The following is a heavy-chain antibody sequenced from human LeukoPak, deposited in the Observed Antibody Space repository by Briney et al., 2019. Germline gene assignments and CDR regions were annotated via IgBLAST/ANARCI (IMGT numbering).Heavy chain of an antibody. Sequence: SETLSLTCTVSGGSISSYYWSWIRQPPGKGLEWIGYIYYSGSTNYNPSLKSRVTISVNTSKNQFSLNLSSVTAADTAVYYCXXXXXXXGXYGSGPAGYMDVWGKGTTVTVSS. V-gene: IGHV4-59*01. CDR2: IYYSGST. CDR1: GGSISSYY. J-gene: IGHJ6*03. CDR3: XXXXXXXGXYGSGPAGYMDV. D-gene: IGHD3-10*01.